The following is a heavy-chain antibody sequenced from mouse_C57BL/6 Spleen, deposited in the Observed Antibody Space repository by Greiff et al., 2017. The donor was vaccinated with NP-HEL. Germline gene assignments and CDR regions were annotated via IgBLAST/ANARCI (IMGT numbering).Heavy chain of an antibody. CDR3: ARVPIPYPGTLDY. CDR1: GYTFTSYW. D-gene: IGHD1-1*01. V-gene: IGHV1-61*01. Sequence: VQLQQPGAELVRPGSSVKLSCKASGYTFTSYWMDWVKQRPGEGLEWIGNIYPSDSETHYNQKFKDKATLTVDKSSSTAYMQLSSLTSEDSAVYYCARVPIPYPGTLDYWGQGTTLTVSS. J-gene: IGHJ2*01. CDR2: IYPSDSET.